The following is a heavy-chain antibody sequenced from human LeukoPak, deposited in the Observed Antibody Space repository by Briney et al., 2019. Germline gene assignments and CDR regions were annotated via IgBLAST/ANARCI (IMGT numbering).Heavy chain of an antibody. V-gene: IGHV3-30*02. CDR3: AKDQGIAVAGAFDY. J-gene: IGHJ4*02. D-gene: IGHD6-19*01. CDR1: GFTFSSYG. Sequence: PGGSPRLSCAASGFTFSSYGMHWVRQAPGKGLEWVAFIRYDGSNKYYADSVKGRFTISRDNSKNTLYLQMNSLRAEDTAVYYCAKDQGIAVAGAFDYWGQGTLVTVSS. CDR2: IRYDGSNK.